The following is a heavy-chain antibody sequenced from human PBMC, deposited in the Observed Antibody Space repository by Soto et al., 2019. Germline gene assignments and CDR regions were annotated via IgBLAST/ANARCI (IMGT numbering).Heavy chain of an antibody. Sequence: QLQLQESGSGLVKPSQTLSLTCAVSGGSISSGGYSWSWIRQPPGKGLEGIGYIYHSGSTYYNPSLKRRVTISVDRSKNQFALKLSSVTAADTAVYYCARAHYGDYGYGMDVWGQGTTVTVSS. CDR2: IYHSGST. CDR3: ARAHYGDYGYGMDV. CDR1: GGSISSGGYS. V-gene: IGHV4-30-2*01. D-gene: IGHD4-17*01. J-gene: IGHJ6*02.